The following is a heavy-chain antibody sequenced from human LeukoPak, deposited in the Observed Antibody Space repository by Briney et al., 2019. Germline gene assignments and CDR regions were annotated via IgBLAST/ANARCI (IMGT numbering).Heavy chain of an antibody. Sequence: SETLSLTCAVYGGSFSGYYWSWIRQPPGRGLEWIGEINHSGSTNYNPSLKSRVTISVDTSKNQFSLKLSSVTAADTAVYYCARRVDIVATRSNWTPNWFDPWGQGTLVTVSS. CDR1: GGSFSGYY. J-gene: IGHJ5*02. CDR2: INHSGST. CDR3: ARRVDIVATRSNWTPNWFDP. D-gene: IGHD5-12*01. V-gene: IGHV4-34*01.